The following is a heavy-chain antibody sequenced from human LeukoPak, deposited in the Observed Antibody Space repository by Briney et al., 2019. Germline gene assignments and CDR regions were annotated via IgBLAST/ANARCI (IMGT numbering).Heavy chain of an antibody. Sequence: ASVKVSCKASGYTFTSYYMHWVRQAPGQGLEWMGIINPSGGSTSYALKFQGRVTMTRDTSTSTVYMELSSLRSEDTAVYYCARDDIAVAGYDYWGQGTLVTVSS. CDR3: ARDDIAVAGYDY. V-gene: IGHV1-46*01. CDR1: GYTFTSYY. J-gene: IGHJ4*02. CDR2: INPSGGST. D-gene: IGHD6-19*01.